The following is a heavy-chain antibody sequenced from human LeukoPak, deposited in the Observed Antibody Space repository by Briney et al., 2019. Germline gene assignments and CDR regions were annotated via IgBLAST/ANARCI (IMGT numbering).Heavy chain of an antibody. CDR2: ISADAVDT. Sequence: GGSQRLSCVASGFTFSNHAMTWVRQAPGKGLGWVSAISADAVDTFYAPPVKGRFTISRDNSKNTMYLQINSLRAEDTAIYYCAKDVWWSVSWGQGTLVTVSS. CDR1: GFTFSNHA. J-gene: IGHJ5*02. CDR3: AKDVWWSVS. D-gene: IGHD2-8*02. V-gene: IGHV3-23*01.